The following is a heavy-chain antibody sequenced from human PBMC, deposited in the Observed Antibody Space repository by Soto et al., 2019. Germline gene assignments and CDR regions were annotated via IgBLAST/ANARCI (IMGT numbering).Heavy chain of an antibody. V-gene: IGHV4-59*01. Sequence: SETLSLTCTVSDGSIGSDYWSWIRQPPGKGLEWLGNIDYIGNTNYNPSLKSRVTMSIDTSKNRFSLKLASVITADTAVYYCARMFDNNVNGNWFVPVGQGTLVTVSS. CDR1: DGSIGSDY. J-gene: IGHJ5*02. CDR3: ARMFDNNVNGNWFVP. D-gene: IGHD3-10*02. CDR2: IDYIGNT.